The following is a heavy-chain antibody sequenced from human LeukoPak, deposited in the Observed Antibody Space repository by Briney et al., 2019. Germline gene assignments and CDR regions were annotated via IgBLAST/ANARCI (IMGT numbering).Heavy chain of an antibody. CDR1: GFTFSSYW. CDR3: ARDLGQYYDTSDNWFDP. Sequence: GGSLRLSCAASGFTFSSYWMSWVRQAPGKGLEWVANIKQDGSEKYYVDSVKGRFTISRDNAKNSLYLQMNSLRAEDTAVYYCARDLGQYYDTSDNWFDPWGQGTLVTVSS. D-gene: IGHD3-22*01. J-gene: IGHJ5*02. CDR2: IKQDGSEK. V-gene: IGHV3-7*01.